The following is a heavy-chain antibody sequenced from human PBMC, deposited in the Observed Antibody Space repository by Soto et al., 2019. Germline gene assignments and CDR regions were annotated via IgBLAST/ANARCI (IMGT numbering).Heavy chain of an antibody. CDR3: ARGGASGAFDI. CDR1: GFTFSSYW. V-gene: IGHV3-74*01. CDR2: INSDGSST. D-gene: IGHD3-10*01. J-gene: IGHJ3*02. Sequence: EVQLVESGGGLVQPGMSLRLSYAASGFTFSSYWMHWVRQAPGKGLVWVSRINSDGSSTTYADSVKGRCGISRDNAKNTLYLQMNSLRVEDTAVYYCARGGASGAFDIWGQGTMVTVSS.